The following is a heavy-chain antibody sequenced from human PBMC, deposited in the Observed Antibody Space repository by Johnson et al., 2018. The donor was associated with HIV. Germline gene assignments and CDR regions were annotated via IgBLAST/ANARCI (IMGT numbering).Heavy chain of an antibody. CDR2: ISGTGGTT. CDR3: ARGSRYTHDNDDVYLLQAFDI. V-gene: IGHV3-23*04. J-gene: IGHJ3*02. CDR1: GFTFRSYA. D-gene: IGHD3-16*01. Sequence: VQLVESGGGLVQPGGSLRLSCAASGFTFRSYAMSWVRQAPGRGLEWVSSISGTGGTTYYADSVKGRFTISRDSSKNTLYLQMNTLRADDTAVYYCARGSRYTHDNDDVYLLQAFDIWGQGTMVTVSS.